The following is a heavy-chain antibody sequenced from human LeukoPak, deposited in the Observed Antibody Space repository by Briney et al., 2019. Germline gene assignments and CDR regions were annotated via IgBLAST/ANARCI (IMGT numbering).Heavy chain of an antibody. CDR1: GYTFTGYY. CDR3: ARDQLLRYFDWLLPYEYYFDY. J-gene: IGHJ4*02. V-gene: IGHV1-2*02. D-gene: IGHD3-9*01. Sequence: GASVKVSCKASGYTFTGYYMHWVRQAPGQGLEWMGWINPNSGGTNYAQKFQGRVTMTRDTSISTAYMELSRLRSDDTAVYYCARDQLLRYFDWLLPYEYYFDYWGQGILVTVSS. CDR2: INPNSGGT.